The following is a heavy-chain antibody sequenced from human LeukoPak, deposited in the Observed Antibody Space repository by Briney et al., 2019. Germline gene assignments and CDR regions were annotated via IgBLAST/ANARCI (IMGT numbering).Heavy chain of an antibody. CDR1: VCTFTSYA. D-gene: IGHD3-16*01. CDR2: IIPNIGIA. CDR3: ARALLTLIGTVYYFDY. Sequence: SVKVSCKASVCTFTSYAINWVRQAPGQGLEWMGRIIPNIGIAKYAEKFQGRVTTTSDKSTNTAYMDLSSLTSEDKAVYYCARALLTLIGTVYYFDYGGQGPLVTVSS. J-gene: IGHJ4*02. V-gene: IGHV1-69*04.